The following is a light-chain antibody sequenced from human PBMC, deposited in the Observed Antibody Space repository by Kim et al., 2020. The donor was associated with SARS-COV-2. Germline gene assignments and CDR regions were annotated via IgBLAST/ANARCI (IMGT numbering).Light chain of an antibody. V-gene: IGLV3-19*01. CDR3: CSRDSNGDHVV. CDR2: GNN. Sequence: ASGQTDSMTSQGGSLRDYYASRYQQKAGQAPVLVVYGNNNHPSGFPARFSGSNSRNTAALSISGAQAEDEADYYCCSRDSNGDHVVFGGGTQLTVL. CDR1: SLRDYY. J-gene: IGLJ2*01.